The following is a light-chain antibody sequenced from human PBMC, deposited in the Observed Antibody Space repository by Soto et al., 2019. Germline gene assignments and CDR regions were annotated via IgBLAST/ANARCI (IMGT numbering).Light chain of an antibody. J-gene: IGLJ2*01. CDR1: SSDVGAYNF. CDR3: SLYTPSASLVI. V-gene: IGLV2-14*03. CDR2: DVS. Sequence: QSALTQPASVSESPGQSITISCAGTSSDVGAYNFVSWYQQHPGKAPKLMIYDVSYRPSGVPSRFSGSKSGNTASLTISGLQAEDEAHYYCSLYTPSASLVIFGGGTKVTVL.